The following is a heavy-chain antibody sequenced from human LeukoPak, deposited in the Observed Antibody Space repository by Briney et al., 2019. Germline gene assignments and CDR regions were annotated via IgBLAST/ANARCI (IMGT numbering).Heavy chain of an antibody. Sequence: SETLSLTCTVSGGSISSYYWSWIRQPPGKGLEWIGYIYYSGSTNYNPSLKSRVTISVDTSKNQFSLKLSSVTAADTAVYYCARHGKYYYGPRYFQHWGQGTLVTVSS. CDR2: IYYSGST. V-gene: IGHV4-59*08. CDR1: GGSISSYY. J-gene: IGHJ1*01. CDR3: ARHGKYYYGPRYFQH. D-gene: IGHD3-10*01.